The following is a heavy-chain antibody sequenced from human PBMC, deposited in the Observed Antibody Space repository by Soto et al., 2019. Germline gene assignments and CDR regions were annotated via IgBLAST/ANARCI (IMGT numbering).Heavy chain of an antibody. CDR3: AKGDGFILAV. CDR2: TNTGGTT. CDR1: GFTVNSNY. Sequence: EVQVLATGGGLIQPGGSLRLSCAASGFTVNSNYMSWVRQAPGEGLQWVSITNTGGTTYYGDSVKGRFTVSRDNSKNTLYLQMNRLRAEDTAVYYCAKGDGFILAVWGQGTTVSVSS. V-gene: IGHV3-53*02. J-gene: IGHJ6*02. D-gene: IGHD1-26*01.